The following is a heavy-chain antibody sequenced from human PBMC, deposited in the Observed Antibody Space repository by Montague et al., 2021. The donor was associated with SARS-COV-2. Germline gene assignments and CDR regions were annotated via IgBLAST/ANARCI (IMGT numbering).Heavy chain of an antibody. J-gene: IGHJ4*02. V-gene: IGHV4-34*01. CDR3: ARGRQHLNMMVVVMFGGHYYFDS. Sequence: SETLSLTCAVYGGSFSNYFWTWIRQPPGKGLEWIGGINHRGTSNYNPSLKSRVSISVDTSKNQFSLYLGSVTAADTAVYYCARGRQHLNMMVVVMFGGHYYFDSWGQGTLVAVSS. CDR2: INHRGTS. D-gene: IGHD3-22*01. CDR1: GGSFSNYF.